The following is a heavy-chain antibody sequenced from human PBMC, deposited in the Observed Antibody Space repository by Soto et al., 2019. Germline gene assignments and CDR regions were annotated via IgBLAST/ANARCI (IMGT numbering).Heavy chain of an antibody. Sequence: QVQLQESGPGLVKPSETLSLTCTVSGDSINSYWWSWIRQSAGKGLEWIGRVYTSGTTNYNPSLKSRVTMSVDTSRNQFSLKLSSVTAADTAIYYCARDGSGSFYVDYWGQGTLVTVSS. V-gene: IGHV4-4*07. CDR2: VYTSGTT. CDR1: GDSINSYW. D-gene: IGHD1-26*01. CDR3: ARDGSGSFYVDY. J-gene: IGHJ4*02.